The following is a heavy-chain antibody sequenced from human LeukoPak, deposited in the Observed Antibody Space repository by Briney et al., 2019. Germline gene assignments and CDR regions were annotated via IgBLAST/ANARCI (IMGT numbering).Heavy chain of an antibody. CDR2: ISDNGGGP. CDR1: GFIFRDYA. Sequence: GGSLRLSCVVSGFIFRDYAMSWVRQAPGEGLEWVAGISDNGGGPYYADSLKGRFTISRDNSKNILYLQMNSLRAEDTAVYYCAKQLGYCSDGSCYFPYWGQGTLVTVSS. CDR3: AKQLGYCSDGSCYFPY. J-gene: IGHJ4*02. V-gene: IGHV3-23*01. D-gene: IGHD2-15*01.